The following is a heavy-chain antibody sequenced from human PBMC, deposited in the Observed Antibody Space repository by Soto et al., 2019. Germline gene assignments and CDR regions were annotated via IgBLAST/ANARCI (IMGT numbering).Heavy chain of an antibody. V-gene: IGHV1-8*01. Sequence: QVQLVQSGAEVKKPGASVKVSCKASGYTFTSYDINWVRQATEQGLEWMGWMNPNSGNTGYAQKFQGRVTMTRNTSISTDYMELSSLRAEDRAVYYCSRQKVDASDYWGQGTLVTVSS. D-gene: IGHD2-15*01. CDR1: GYTFTSYD. CDR3: SRQKVDASDY. J-gene: IGHJ4*02. CDR2: MNPNSGNT.